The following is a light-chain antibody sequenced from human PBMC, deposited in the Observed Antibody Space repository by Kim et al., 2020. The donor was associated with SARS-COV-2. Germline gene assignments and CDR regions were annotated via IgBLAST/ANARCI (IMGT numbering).Light chain of an antibody. CDR2: SNN. Sequence: TPGQRVTISCSGSSSNIGSNTVNWYQQLPGTAPKLLIYSNNQRPSGVPDRFSGSKSGTSASLAISGLQSEDEADYYCAAWDDILKVFGGGTQLTVL. CDR1: SSNIGSNT. CDR3: AAWDDILKV. V-gene: IGLV1-44*01. J-gene: IGLJ3*02.